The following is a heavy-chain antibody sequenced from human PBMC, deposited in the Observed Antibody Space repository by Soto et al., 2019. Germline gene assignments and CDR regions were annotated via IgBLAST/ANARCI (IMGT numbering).Heavy chain of an antibody. CDR3: ARDNRIVVVPAAKPEGWFDP. J-gene: IGHJ5*02. Sequence: SETLSLTCTVSGGSVSSGSYYWSWIRQPPGKGLEWIGYIYYSGSTNYNPSLKSRVTISVDTSKNQFSLKLSSVTAADTAVYYCARDNRIVVVPAAKPEGWFDPWGQGTLVTVSS. CDR1: GGSVSSGSYY. CDR2: IYYSGST. D-gene: IGHD2-2*01. V-gene: IGHV4-61*01.